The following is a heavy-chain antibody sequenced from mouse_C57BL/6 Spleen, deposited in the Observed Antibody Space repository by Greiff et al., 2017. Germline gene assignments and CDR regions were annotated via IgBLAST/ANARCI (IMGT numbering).Heavy chain of an antibody. J-gene: IGHJ4*01. CDR1: GYTFTSYW. Sequence: VKLQQPGAELVRPGSSVKLSCKASGYTFTSYWMDWVKQRPGQGLEWIGNIYPSDSETHYNQKFKDKATLTVDKSSSTAYMQLSSLTSEDSAVYYCARSGRGAMDYWGKGTSVTVAS. CDR3: ARSGRGAMDY. V-gene: IGHV1-61*01. CDR2: IYPSDSET. D-gene: IGHD4-1*01.